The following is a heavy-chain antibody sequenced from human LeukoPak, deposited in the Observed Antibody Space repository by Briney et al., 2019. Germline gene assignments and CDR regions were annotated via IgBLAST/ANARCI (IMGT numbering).Heavy chain of an antibody. CDR1: GGSISSSSYS. Sequence: SETLSLTCTVSGGSISSSSYSWGWIRQPPGKGLEWIGSIFYSGSTYYNPSLKSRVTISVDTSKNQFSLKLSSVTAADTAVYYCARHWPHSGSFDYFDYWGQGTLVTASS. V-gene: IGHV4-39*01. D-gene: IGHD1-26*01. CDR2: IFYSGST. CDR3: ARHWPHSGSFDYFDY. J-gene: IGHJ4*02.